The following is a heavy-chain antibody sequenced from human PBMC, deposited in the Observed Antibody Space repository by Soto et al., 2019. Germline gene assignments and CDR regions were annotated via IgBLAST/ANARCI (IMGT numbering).Heavy chain of an antibody. CDR1: GFTFSTYT. J-gene: IGHJ1*01. Sequence: QVQLVESGGGVVQPGRSLRLSCAAFGFTFSTYTMHWVRLAPGKGLEWVAGLSQDGSIILYPDSVKGRFIISRDNSEKTLFLQMNSLRPEDTAVYYCAREDESSGSAGTFQNWGQGTLVSVSS. CDR3: AREDESSGSAGTFQN. D-gene: IGHD3-22*01. CDR2: LSQDGSII. V-gene: IGHV3-30*04.